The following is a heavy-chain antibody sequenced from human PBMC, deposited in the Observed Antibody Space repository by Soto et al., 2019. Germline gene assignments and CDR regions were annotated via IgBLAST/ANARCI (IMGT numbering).Heavy chain of an antibody. V-gene: IGHV4-4*02. CDR2: IFHSGST. Sequence: QVQLQESGPGLVKPSGTLSLTCAVSGGSISSSNWWSWVRQPPGKGLEWIGEIFHSGSTNYNPSLKSRVTISLDKSKNEFSLNLSSVTAADTAVYYCAIERQNQGRYYYAMDVWGQGTTVTVSS. CDR3: AIERQNQGRYYYAMDV. J-gene: IGHJ6*02. D-gene: IGHD1-26*01. CDR1: GGSISSSNW.